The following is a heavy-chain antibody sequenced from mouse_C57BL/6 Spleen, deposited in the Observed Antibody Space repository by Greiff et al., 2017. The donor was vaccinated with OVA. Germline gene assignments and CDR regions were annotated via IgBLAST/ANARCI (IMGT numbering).Heavy chain of an antibody. Sequence: VQLQQPGAELVKPGASVKLSCKASGYTFTSYWMHWVKQRPGQGLEWIGMIHPNSGSNNKNEQFKSKATLNVDNSCSTAYMQLSSLTSEDSAVYYCARHYYYGSSPAYFDVWGTGTTVTVSA. CDR1: GYTFTSYW. D-gene: IGHD1-1*01. J-gene: IGHJ1*03. V-gene: IGHV1-64*01. CDR3: ARHYYYGSSPAYFDV. CDR2: IHPNSGSN.